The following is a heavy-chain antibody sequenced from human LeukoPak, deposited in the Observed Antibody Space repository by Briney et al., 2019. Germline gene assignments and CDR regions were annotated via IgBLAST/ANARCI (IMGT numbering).Heavy chain of an antibody. J-gene: IGHJ4*02. CDR3: ARHYGSGFYFDF. V-gene: IGHV4-59*08. CDR1: GGSISSYY. D-gene: IGHD3-10*01. CDR2: IYYSGST. Sequence: SETLSLTCNVSGGSISSYYWSWIRQPPGKGLEWIGYIYYSGSTNYNPSLKSRVTISVDTSKNQFSLKLSSVTAADTAVYYCARHYGSGFYFDFWGQGTLVTVSS.